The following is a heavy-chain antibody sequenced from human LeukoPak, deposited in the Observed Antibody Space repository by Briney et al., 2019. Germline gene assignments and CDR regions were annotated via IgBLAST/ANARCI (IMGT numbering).Heavy chain of an antibody. V-gene: IGHV1-69*13. D-gene: IGHD4-23*01. CDR2: IIPIFGTA. CDR3: ARAGHGGNSRWFDP. Sequence: SVKVSCKASGGTFSSYAISWVRQAPGQGLEWMGGIIPIFGTANYAQKFQGRVTITADESTSTAYMELSSLRSEDAAVYYCARAGHGGNSRWFDPWGQGTLVTVSS. CDR1: GGTFSSYA. J-gene: IGHJ5*02.